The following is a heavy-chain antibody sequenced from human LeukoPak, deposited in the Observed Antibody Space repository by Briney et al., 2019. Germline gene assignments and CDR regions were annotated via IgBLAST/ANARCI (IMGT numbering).Heavy chain of an antibody. CDR2: IYHSGST. CDR3: ARDRGYCSSTSCYPFDY. V-gene: IGHV4-30-2*01. D-gene: IGHD2-2*03. Sequence: RTSETLSLTCTVSGGSISSGGYYWSWIRQPPGKGLEWIGYIYHSGSTYYNPSLKSRVTISVDRSKNQFSLKLSSVTAADTAVYYCARDRGYCSSTSCYPFDYWGQRTLVTVSS. J-gene: IGHJ4*02. CDR1: GGSISSGGYY.